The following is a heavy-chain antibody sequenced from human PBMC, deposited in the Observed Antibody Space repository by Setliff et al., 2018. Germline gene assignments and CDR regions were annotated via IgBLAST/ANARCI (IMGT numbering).Heavy chain of an antibody. Sequence: SATLSLTCTVSGGSISPYFWSWIRQSPGKGLEWIGYIYHNGNTNFNPSLKSRVTMSVDTSKNQFALNLTSVTAADTAVYYCARDRSAYSYGLDVWGQGTTVTVSS. J-gene: IGHJ6*02. CDR1: GGSISPYF. V-gene: IGHV4-4*08. CDR3: ARDRSAYSYGLDV. CDR2: IYHNGNT.